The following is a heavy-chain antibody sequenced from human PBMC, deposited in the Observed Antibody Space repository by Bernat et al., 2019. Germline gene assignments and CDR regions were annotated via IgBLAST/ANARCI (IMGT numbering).Heavy chain of an antibody. V-gene: IGHV1-3*01. J-gene: IGHJ4*02. Sequence: QVQLVQSGAEVKKPGASVKVSCKASGYTFTSYAIHWVRQAPGQRLEWMGWINAGNGNTRYSRNFQGRVTITRDTSASTAYMELSSLRSEDTAVYYCARSSMAYESNWPNDPIDYWGQGTLVTVSS. CDR1: GYTFTSYA. CDR3: ARSSMAYESNWPNDPIDY. D-gene: IGHD2-8*01. CDR2: INAGNGNT.